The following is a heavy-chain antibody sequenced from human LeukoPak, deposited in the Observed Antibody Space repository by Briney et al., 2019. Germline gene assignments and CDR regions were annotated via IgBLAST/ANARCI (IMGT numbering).Heavy chain of an antibody. CDR2: ISGSGGST. CDR1: GFTFSSYA. CDR3: ARGNRYCSSTSCYLLGY. J-gene: IGHJ4*02. D-gene: IGHD2-2*01. Sequence: GGSLRLSCAASGFTFSSYAMSWVRQAPGKGLEWVSAISGSGGSTYYADSVKGRFTIPRDNAKNSLYLQMNSLRAEDTAVYYCARGNRYCSSTSCYLLGYWGQGTLVTVSS. V-gene: IGHV3-23*01.